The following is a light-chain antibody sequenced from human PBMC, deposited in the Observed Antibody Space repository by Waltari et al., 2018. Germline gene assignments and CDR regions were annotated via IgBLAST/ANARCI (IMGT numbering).Light chain of an antibody. CDR2: NTN. Sequence: QSVLTQPPSASGTPGQRVSISCSGSTSNIGSNAVSWYQHLPGAAPRLLIYNTNRRPSGGPGRFSGSKSGTSASLAISGLQSEDECDYYCAAWDDNLNGPVFGGGTKLTVL. J-gene: IGLJ2*01. V-gene: IGLV1-44*01. CDR3: AAWDDNLNGPV. CDR1: TSNIGSNA.